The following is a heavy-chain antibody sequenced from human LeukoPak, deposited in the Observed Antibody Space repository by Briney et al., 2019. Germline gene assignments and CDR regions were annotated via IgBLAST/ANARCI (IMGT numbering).Heavy chain of an antibody. CDR2: IRYDGSKK. V-gene: IGHV3-30*02. J-gene: IGHJ4*02. CDR3: AREIRFRGYNYGDFDY. CDR1: GFIFSSYG. D-gene: IGHD5-18*01. Sequence: PGGSLRLSCAASGFIFSSYGMHWVRQAPGKGLEWVAFIRYDGSKKYYADSVKGRFTISRDNSKNTLYLQMNSLRAEDTALYYCAREIRFRGYNYGDFDYWGQGTLVTVSS.